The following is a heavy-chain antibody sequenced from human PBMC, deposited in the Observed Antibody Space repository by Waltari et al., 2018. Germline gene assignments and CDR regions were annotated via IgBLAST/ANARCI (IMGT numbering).Heavy chain of an antibody. CDR2: IYYSGSN. CDR1: GGSISSGGSY. V-gene: IGHV4-31*03. D-gene: IGHD3-10*01. CDR3: ARDTRFGEAYFDY. Sequence: QVQLQESGPGLVKPSQTLSLTCTVSGGSISSGGSYWSWIRQPPGKGLEWIGYIYYSGSNYYNPSLKSRVTISVDTYKNQFSLKLSSVTAADTAVYYCARDTRFGEAYFDYWGQGTLVTVSS. J-gene: IGHJ4*02.